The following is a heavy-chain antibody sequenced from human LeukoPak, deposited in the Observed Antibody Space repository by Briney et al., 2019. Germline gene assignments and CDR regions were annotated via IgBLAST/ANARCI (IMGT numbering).Heavy chain of an antibody. CDR2: INSDGSST. CDR1: YX. J-gene: IGHJ6*02. CDR3: ARDGMVRGVMTAPPAYYYYYYGMDV. D-gene: IGHD3-10*01. V-gene: IGHV3-74*01. Sequence: YXXXXVRQAPGXGXVWVSRINSDGSSTSYADSVKGRFTISRDNAKNTLYLQMNSLRAEDTAVYYCARDGMVRGVMTAPPAYYYYYYGMDVWGQGTTVTVSS.